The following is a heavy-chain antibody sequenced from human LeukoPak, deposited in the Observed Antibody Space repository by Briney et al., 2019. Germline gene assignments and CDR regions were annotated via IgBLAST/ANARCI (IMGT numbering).Heavy chain of an antibody. CDR1: GGSISSYY. CDR3: ARGARVAAVAGPEIDY. J-gene: IGHJ4*02. D-gene: IGHD6-19*01. Sequence: NPSETLSLTCTVSGGSISSYYWSWIRQPPGKGLEWIGYIYYSGSTNYNPSLKSRVTISVDTSKNQFSLKLSSVTAADTAVYYCARGARVAAVAGPEIDYWGQGTLVTVSS. V-gene: IGHV4-59*01. CDR2: IYYSGST.